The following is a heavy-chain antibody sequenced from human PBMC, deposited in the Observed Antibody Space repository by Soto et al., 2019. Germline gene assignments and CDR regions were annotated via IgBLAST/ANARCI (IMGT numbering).Heavy chain of an antibody. Sequence: SEALSLTCTVSGGSISSGGYYWSWIRQHPGKGLEWIGYIYYSGSTYYNPSLKSRVTISVDTSKNQFSLKLSSVTAADTAVYYCARVGAAAGKGFFDYWGQGTLVTVSS. CDR2: IYYSGST. J-gene: IGHJ4*02. CDR3: ARVGAAAGKGFFDY. CDR1: GGSISSGGYY. D-gene: IGHD6-13*01. V-gene: IGHV4-31*03.